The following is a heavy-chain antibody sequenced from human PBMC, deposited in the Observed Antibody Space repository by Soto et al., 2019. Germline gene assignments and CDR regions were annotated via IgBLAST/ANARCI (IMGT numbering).Heavy chain of an antibody. D-gene: IGHD6-19*01. V-gene: IGHV3-30-3*01. CDR2: ISYDGNNK. CDR1: GFTFSTYA. Sequence: GGSLRLSCAASGFTFSTYAIHWVRQAPGKGLEWVAFISYDGNNKNYADSVKGRFTISRDNSKNTVYLQMNSLTAEDTAVYYCARSYKSGWYYFDYWGQGTPVTVSS. CDR3: ARSYKSGWYYFDY. J-gene: IGHJ4*02.